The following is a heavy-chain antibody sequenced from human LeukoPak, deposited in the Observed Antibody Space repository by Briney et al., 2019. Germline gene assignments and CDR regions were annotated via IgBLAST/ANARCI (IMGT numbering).Heavy chain of an antibody. V-gene: IGHV3-23*01. J-gene: IGHJ4*02. CDR3: AKDPHVVRFLEWLSAFDY. D-gene: IGHD3-3*01. CDR2: ISGSGDST. Sequence: GGSLRLSCAASGFTFSNFAMSWVRQAPGKGLEWVSAISGSGDSTYYADSVKGRFTISRDNSKNTLYLQMNSLRAEDTVVYYWAKDPHVVRFLEWLSAFDYWGQGTLVTVSS. CDR1: GFTFSNFA.